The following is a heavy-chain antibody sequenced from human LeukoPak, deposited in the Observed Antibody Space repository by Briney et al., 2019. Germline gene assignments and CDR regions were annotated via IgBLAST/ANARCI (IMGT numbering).Heavy chain of an antibody. V-gene: IGHV1-2*02. J-gene: IGHJ4*02. Sequence: ASVKVSCRASGYTFTGYYMHWVRQAPGQGLEWMGWINPNSGGTNYAQKFQGRVTMTRDTSISTAYMELSRLGSDDTAVYYCARDRVSYSTSSGDYWGQGTLVTVSS. CDR1: GYTFTGYY. CDR2: INPNSGGT. D-gene: IGHD6-6*01. CDR3: ARDRVSYSTSSGDY.